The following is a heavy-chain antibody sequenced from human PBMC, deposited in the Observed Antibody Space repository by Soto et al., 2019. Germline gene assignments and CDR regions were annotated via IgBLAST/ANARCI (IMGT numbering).Heavy chain of an antibody. V-gene: IGHV3-30-3*01. CDR3: ARDPWSKVYYYGMDV. D-gene: IGHD2-8*01. Sequence: QVQLVESGGGVVQPGRSLRLSCAASGFTFSSYAMHWVRQAPGKGLEWVAVISYDGSNKYYADSVKGRFTISRDNSKNTLYLQMNSLRAEDTAVYYCARDPWSKVYYYGMDVWGQGTTVTVSS. J-gene: IGHJ6*02. CDR2: ISYDGSNK. CDR1: GFTFSSYA.